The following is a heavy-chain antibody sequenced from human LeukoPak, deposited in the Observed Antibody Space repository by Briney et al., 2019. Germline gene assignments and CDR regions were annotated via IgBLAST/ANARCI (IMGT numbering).Heavy chain of an antibody. D-gene: IGHD3-10*01. CDR2: IYTSGST. Sequence: PSETLSLTCTVSGGSINNYYWSWIRQPAGKGLERIGRIYTSGSTNYNPSLKSRVTMSVDTSKNQFSLKLSSVTAADTAVYYCARWGSGSYYASFDYWGQGTLVTVSS. V-gene: IGHV4-4*07. CDR1: GGSINNYY. CDR3: ARWGSGSYYASFDY. J-gene: IGHJ4*02.